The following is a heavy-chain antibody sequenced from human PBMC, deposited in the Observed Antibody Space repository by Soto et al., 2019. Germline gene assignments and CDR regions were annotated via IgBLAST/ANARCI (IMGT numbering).Heavy chain of an antibody. J-gene: IGHJ4*02. CDR1: GVTFSSYG. V-gene: IGHV3-33*01. Sequence: GGSLRLSCAASGVTFSSYGMHWVRQAPGKGLEWVAVIWFDGSNNYYADSVKGRFTISRDNSKNTLFLQMNSLRAEDTAVYYCVRGQNLWPVKDYFDYWGQGTLVTVSS. D-gene: IGHD2-21*01. CDR3: VRGQNLWPVKDYFDY. CDR2: IWFDGSNN.